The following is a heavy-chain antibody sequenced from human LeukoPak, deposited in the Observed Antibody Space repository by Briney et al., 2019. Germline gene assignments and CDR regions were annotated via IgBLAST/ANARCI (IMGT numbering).Heavy chain of an antibody. CDR2: ISSSDGNT. CDR3: AKLAVATVDY. CDR1: GFTVSSNY. Sequence: GGSLRLSCAASGFTVSSNYMSWVRQAPGKGLEWVSTISSSDGNTYYADSVKGRFTISRDNSKNTLYLQMHSLRAEDTAVYYCAKLAVATVDYWGPGTLVTVSS. V-gene: IGHV3-23*01. D-gene: IGHD5-12*01. J-gene: IGHJ4*02.